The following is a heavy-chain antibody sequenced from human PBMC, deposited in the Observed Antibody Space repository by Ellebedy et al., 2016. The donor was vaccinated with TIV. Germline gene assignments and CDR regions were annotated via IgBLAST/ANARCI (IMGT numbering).Heavy chain of an antibody. D-gene: IGHD6-13*01. Sequence: GESPKISCAASGFTFSRFWMAWVRQAPGKGLEWVATINQGGSETYYVDSVKGRFTISRDNSKNSLYLQMNSLRAEDTAVYYCARRGLAAGGTLLYYWGQGTLVTVSS. CDR2: INQGGSET. J-gene: IGHJ4*02. V-gene: IGHV3-7*03. CDR3: ARRGLAAGGTLLYY. CDR1: GFTFSRFW.